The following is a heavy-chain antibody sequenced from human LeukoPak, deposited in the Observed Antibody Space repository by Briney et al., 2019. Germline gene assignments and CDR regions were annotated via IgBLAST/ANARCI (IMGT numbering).Heavy chain of an antibody. CDR2: IYYSGST. V-gene: IGHV4-59*01. Sequence: SETLSLTCTVSGGSISSYYWSWIRQPPGKGLEWIGYIYYSGSTNYNPSLKSRVTISVDTSENQFSLKLSSVTAADTAVYYCARGFYGSGSYGFPRAAWFDPWGQGTLVTVSS. J-gene: IGHJ5*02. CDR3: ARGFYGSGSYGFPRAAWFDP. CDR1: GGSISSYY. D-gene: IGHD3-10*01.